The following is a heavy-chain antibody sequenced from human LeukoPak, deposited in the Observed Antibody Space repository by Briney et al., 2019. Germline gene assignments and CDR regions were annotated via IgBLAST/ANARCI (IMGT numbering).Heavy chain of an antibody. CDR1: GFTFSSYA. J-gene: IGHJ4*02. D-gene: IGHD3-10*01. Sequence: PGGSLRLSCAASGFTFSSYAMSWVRQAPGKGLEWVSAISGNGYNTYYADSVKGRFTISRDNSKSTLFLQMNSLRAEDAAVYYCAKDPALVTMVRGVMNYWGQGTLVTVSS. CDR2: ISGNGYNT. V-gene: IGHV3-23*01. CDR3: AKDPALVTMVRGVMNY.